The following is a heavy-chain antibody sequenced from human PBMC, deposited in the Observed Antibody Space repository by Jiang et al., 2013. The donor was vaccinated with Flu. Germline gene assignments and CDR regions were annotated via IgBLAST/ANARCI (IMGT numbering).Heavy chain of an antibody. CDR3: ARDLDFWSGYLRNWFDP. D-gene: IGHD3-3*01. CDR2: TYYRSKWYN. J-gene: IGHJ5*02. CDR1: GDSVSSNSAA. Sequence: SQTLSLTCAISGDSVSSNSAAWNWIRQSPSRGLEWLGRTYYRSKWYNDYAVSVKSRITINPDTSKNQFSLQLNSVTPEDTAVYYCARDLDFWSGYLRNWFDPWGQGTLVTVSS. V-gene: IGHV6-1*01.